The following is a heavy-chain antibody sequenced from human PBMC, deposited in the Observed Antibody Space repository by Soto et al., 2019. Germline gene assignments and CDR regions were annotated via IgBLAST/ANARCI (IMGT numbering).Heavy chain of an antibody. Sequence: YAVKVSCKASGGTFSSYAISWVRQAPGQGLEWMGGIIPIFGTPNYAQKFQGRVTITADESTSTAYMELSSLKSEDTAVYYCATGGYSCYNYHHDYYGMDFPGQGPTVTVSS. J-gene: IGHJ6*02. D-gene: IGHD5-12*01. CDR2: IIPIFGTP. CDR1: GGTFSSYA. V-gene: IGHV1-69*13. CDR3: ATGGYSCYNYHHDYYGMDF.